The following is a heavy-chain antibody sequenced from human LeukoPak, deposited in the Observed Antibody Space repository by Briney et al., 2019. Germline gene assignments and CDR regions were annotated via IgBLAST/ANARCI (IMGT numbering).Heavy chain of an antibody. CDR2: ISNDGGTI. CDR1: GFTFSNAW. J-gene: IGHJ4*02. V-gene: IGHV3-23*01. Sequence: PGGSLRLSCAASGFTFSNAWMSWVRQAPGKGLEWVAVISNDGGTIYYADSVKGRFTISRDSSKDTSYLQINSLRAEDTAVYYCAKGRPYSSGPSVIEYWGQGTLATVPS. D-gene: IGHD6-19*01. CDR3: AKGRPYSSGPSVIEY.